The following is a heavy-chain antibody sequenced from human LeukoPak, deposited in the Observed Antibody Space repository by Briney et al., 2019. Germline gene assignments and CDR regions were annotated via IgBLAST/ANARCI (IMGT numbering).Heavy chain of an antibody. Sequence: SETLSLTCTVSGGSISSYYWSWIRQPAGKGLEWIGRINTSGSTTYNSSLKSRVTMSADTSKNQFSLKLSSVTAADTAVYYCARGSHPADWGQGTLVTVSS. CDR1: GGSISSYY. CDR3: ARGSHPAD. V-gene: IGHV4-4*07. J-gene: IGHJ4*02. CDR2: INTSGST.